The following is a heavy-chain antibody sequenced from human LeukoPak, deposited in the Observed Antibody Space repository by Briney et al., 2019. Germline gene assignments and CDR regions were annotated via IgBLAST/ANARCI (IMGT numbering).Heavy chain of an antibody. CDR1: GITFSSYG. D-gene: IGHD5-24*01. V-gene: IGHV3-23*01. CDR2: ISGSGSSGGST. Sequence: PGGTLRLSCAASGITFSSYGMSWVRQAPGKGLEWVSAISGSGSSGGSTYYADSVKGRFTISRDNSKNTLYLQMNSLRAEDTAVYYCAKSGYNRFDYWGQGTLVTVSS. CDR3: AKSGYNRFDY. J-gene: IGHJ4*02.